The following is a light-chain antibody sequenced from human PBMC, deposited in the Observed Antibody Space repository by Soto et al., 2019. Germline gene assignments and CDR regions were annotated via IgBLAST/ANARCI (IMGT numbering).Light chain of an antibody. CDR1: SSDAGPYNY. V-gene: IGLV2-14*01. J-gene: IGLJ2*01. CDR2: EVT. Sequence: QSALTQPASVSGSPGQSITISCTAISSDAGPYNYVSWYQHHPGKAPKLLIYEVTNRPSGVSSRFSGSKSGNTASLTISGLQAEDEADYFCASYTGRSPLVVLGGGTKLTVL. CDR3: ASYTGRSPLVV.